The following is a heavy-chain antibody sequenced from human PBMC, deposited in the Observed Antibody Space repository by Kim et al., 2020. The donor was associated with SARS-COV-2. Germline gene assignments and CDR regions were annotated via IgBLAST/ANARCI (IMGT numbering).Heavy chain of an antibody. J-gene: IGHJ4*02. CDR3: SCDYNDYGRCDH. Sequence: GGSLRLSCAVSGLTFDECTMHWVRQAPGKGLQWVSLISWDGGMSYYGDSVKGRFTISRDNSKNSLFLQMKSLRIEDTAVYYCSCDYNDYGRCDHCGRGCLVSVSS. D-gene: IGHD4-17*01. CDR2: ISWDGGMS. V-gene: IGHV3-43*01. CDR1: GLTFDECT.